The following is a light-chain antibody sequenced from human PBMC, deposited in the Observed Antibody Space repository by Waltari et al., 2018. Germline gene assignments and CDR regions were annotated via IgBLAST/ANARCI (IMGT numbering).Light chain of an antibody. CDR1: QSISRW. V-gene: IGKV1-5*03. CDR2: KAS. Sequence: NQMTQSPSTLSASVGDRVTITCRASQSISRWLAWYQQKPGKAPKLLTYKASTLQSGVPSRFSGSGSGTEFSLTINSLQSDDFATYYCQQYVTSLMWPFGQGTRVEIK. CDR3: QQYVTSLMWP. J-gene: IGKJ1*01.